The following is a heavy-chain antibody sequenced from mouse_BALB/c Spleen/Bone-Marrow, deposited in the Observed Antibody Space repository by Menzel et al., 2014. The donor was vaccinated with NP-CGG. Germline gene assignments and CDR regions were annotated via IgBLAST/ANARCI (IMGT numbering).Heavy chain of an antibody. CDR2: IYPGSGNT. CDR1: GYAFTNYW. CDR3: TRRRSLDY. Sequence: QVQLQQSGTKLVRPGTSVKISCKASGYAFTNYWLGWVKQRPGHGLEWIGDIYPGSGNTYYNEKFKGKATLTADKSSSTAYMQLSGLTSEDSAVYFCTRRRSLDYWGQGTTLTASS. V-gene: IGHV1-63*01. J-gene: IGHJ2*01.